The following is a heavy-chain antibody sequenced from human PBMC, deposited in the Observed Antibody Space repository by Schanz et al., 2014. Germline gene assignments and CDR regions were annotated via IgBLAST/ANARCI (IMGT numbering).Heavy chain of an antibody. CDR1: GYTFTNYG. D-gene: IGHD3-3*01. V-gene: IGHV1-18*01. J-gene: IGHJ4*02. CDR3: ARDRVYRFLKGKTRYYFDS. CDR2: ISPYHGNT. Sequence: QVRLVQSGAELKMPGATVKVSCETSGYTFTNYGVSWVRQAPGQGLEWAAWISPYHGNTTYAQNLTGGVRMTTDTSPATAYMELRSLTRADTPVYYCARDRVYRFLKGKTRYYFDSWGQGPLVIVSS.